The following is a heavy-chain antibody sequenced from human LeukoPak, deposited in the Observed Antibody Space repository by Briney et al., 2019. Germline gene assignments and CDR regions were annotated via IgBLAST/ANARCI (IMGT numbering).Heavy chain of an antibody. CDR2: IKSKTDGGTT. CDR3: TTGARGY. CDR1: GFTFSSYA. Sequence: PGGSLRLSCAASGFTFSSYAMSWVRQAPGKGLEWVSRIKSKTDGGTTDYAAPVKGRFTISRDDSKNTLYLQMNSLKTEDTAVYYCTTGARGYWGQGTLVTVSS. J-gene: IGHJ4*02. V-gene: IGHV3-15*01.